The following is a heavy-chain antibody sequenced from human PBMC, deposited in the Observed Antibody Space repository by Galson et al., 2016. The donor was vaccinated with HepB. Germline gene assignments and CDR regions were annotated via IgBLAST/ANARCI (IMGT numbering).Heavy chain of an antibody. CDR3: TRDLNILLFDY. V-gene: IGHV3-74*03. CDR1: GFDFSNYV. CDR2: LPTDEYPP. D-gene: IGHD3-3*02. J-gene: IGHJ4*02. Sequence: SLRLSCAASGFDFSNYVMHWVRQAPGKGLEWVSRLPTDEYPPTYADSVRGRFTISRDNAKNTLYLQMNSLRADETAVYYCTRDLNILLFDYWGQGALVTVSS.